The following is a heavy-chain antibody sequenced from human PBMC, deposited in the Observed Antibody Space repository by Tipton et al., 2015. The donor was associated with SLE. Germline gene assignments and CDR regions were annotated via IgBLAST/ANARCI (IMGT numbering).Heavy chain of an antibody. V-gene: IGHV4-61*02. D-gene: IGHD3-3*02. CDR2: VYPSGAT. J-gene: IGHJ5*02. CDR3: ARFHIFGDSNWFDP. CDR1: GDSISGGKYH. Sequence: LRLSCTVSGDSISGGKYHWSWVRQPPGKGLQWIGRVYPSGATDYNSSLKSRLSISVDTSKNLFSLKLTSVTAADTAVYYCARFHIFGDSNWFDPWGQGMLVTVSS.